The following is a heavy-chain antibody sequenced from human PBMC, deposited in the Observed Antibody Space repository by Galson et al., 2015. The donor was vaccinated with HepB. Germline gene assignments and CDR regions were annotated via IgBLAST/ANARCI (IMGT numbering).Heavy chain of an antibody. CDR3: ARGQWLPTLGWFDP. J-gene: IGHJ5*02. D-gene: IGHD6-19*01. V-gene: IGHV3-33*01. CDR2: IWYDGSNK. CDR1: GFTFSSYG. Sequence: SLRLSCAASGFTFSSYGMHWVRQAPGKGLEWVAVIWYDGSNKYYADSVKGRFTISRDNSKNTLYLQMNSLRAEDTAVYYCARGQWLPTLGWFDPWGQGTLVTVSS.